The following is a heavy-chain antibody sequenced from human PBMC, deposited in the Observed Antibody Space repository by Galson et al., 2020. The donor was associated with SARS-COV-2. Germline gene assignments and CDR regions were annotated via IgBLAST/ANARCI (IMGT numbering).Heavy chain of an antibody. J-gene: IGHJ6*02. Sequence: GGSLRLSCAASGFNFDNYGIHWVRQAPGKGLEWVAVISYHGRNNYYADSVRGRFIISRDNSKNTLYLQMNSLRPEDTAVYYRAKEYGSGSYDPDCYVYGMDVWGQGTTVTVSS. V-gene: IGHV3-30*18. CDR3: AKEYGSGSYDPDCYVYGMDV. CDR1: GFNFDNYG. CDR2: ISYHGRNN. D-gene: IGHD3-10*01.